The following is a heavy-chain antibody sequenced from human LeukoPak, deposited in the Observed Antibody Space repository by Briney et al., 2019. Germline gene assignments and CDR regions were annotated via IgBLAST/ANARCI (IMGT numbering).Heavy chain of an antibody. CDR3: ARGSITIFGVVIKPPSYYYGMDV. D-gene: IGHD3-3*01. CDR1: GYTFTSYD. J-gene: IGHJ6*02. CDR2: MNPNSGNT. V-gene: IGHV1-8*01. Sequence: ASVKVPCKASGYTFTSYDINWVRQATGQGLEWMGWMNPNSGNTGYAQKFQGRVTMTRNTSISTAYMELSSLRSEDTAVYYCARGSITIFGVVIKPPSYYYGMDVWGQGTTVTVSS.